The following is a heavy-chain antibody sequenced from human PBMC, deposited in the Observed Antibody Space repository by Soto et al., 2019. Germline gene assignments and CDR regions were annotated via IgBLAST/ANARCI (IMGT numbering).Heavy chain of an antibody. CDR3: ARIRRVYYGDYGYYYYGMDV. J-gene: IGHJ6*02. D-gene: IGHD4-17*01. CDR2: IDWDDDK. CDR1: GFSLSTSGMC. V-gene: IGHV2-70*01. Sequence: ESGPTLVNPTQTLTLTCTFSGFSLSTSGMCVSWIRQPPGKALEWLALIDWDDDKYYSTSLKTRLTISKDTSKNQVVLTMTNMDPVDTATYYCARIRRVYYGDYGYYYYGMDVWGQGTTVTVSS.